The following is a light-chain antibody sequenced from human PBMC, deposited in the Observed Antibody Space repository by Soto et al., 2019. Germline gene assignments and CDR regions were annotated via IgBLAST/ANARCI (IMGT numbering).Light chain of an antibody. CDR2: EVS. J-gene: IGLJ1*01. V-gene: IGLV2-14*01. Sequence: QCPRTQPASVSGSAGQSITISCTGTSSDVGGYNYVSWYQQHPGKAPKLMIYEVSNRPSGVSNRFSGSKSGNTASLTISGLQAEDEADYYCSSYTRSSTEVFGTGNKVTVV. CDR1: SSDVGGYNY. CDR3: SSYTRSSTEV.